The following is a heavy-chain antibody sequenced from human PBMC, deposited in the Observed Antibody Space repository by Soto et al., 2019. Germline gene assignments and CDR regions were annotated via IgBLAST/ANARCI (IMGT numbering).Heavy chain of an antibody. V-gene: IGHV4-59*01. Sequence: QGQLQESGPGLVKPSETLSLTCTVSGDSISTYNWGWIRQPPGKGLEWIGCIYYSGVTNYNPSLKSRVSISVDTPKNQLSLKLNSVTAAYTALYYCARVAADIASWLDPWGQGTLVTVSS. CDR3: ARVAADIASWLDP. J-gene: IGHJ5*02. D-gene: IGHD5-12*01. CDR1: GDSISTYN. CDR2: IYYSGVT.